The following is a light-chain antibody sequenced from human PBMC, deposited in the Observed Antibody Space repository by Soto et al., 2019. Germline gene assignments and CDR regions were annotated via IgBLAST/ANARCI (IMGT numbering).Light chain of an antibody. CDR1: QSVYSS. V-gene: IGKV3-15*01. CDR3: QQYGSSPST. J-gene: IGKJ5*01. CDR2: GAS. Sequence: ETGMTKSPATLSVSKVERATLSCRASQSVYSSLAWYQQKPGQAPRLLIYGASTRATGIPARFSGSGSGTEFTLTISRLQSEDFAVYYCQQYGSSPSTFGQRTRLEI.